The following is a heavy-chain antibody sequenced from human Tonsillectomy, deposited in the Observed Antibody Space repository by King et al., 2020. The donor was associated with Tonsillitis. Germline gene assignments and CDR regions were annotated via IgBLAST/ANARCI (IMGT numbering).Heavy chain of an antibody. Sequence: QLQESGPGVVKPSETLSLTCTVSGGSISSGDHYWAWIRQPPGKGLEGIAYMCSSGIIFYNPSLKSRITISGGTSQNRFSLKLSSVTAAERAVYFCARYVSGSFDYWGQGALVTVSS. J-gene: IGHJ4*02. CDR2: MCSSGII. D-gene: IGHD1-26*01. CDR1: GGSISSGDHY. V-gene: IGHV4-39*01. CDR3: ARYVSGSFDY.